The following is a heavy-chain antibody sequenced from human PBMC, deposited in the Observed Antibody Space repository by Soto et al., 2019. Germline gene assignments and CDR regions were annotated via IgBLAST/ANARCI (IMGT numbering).Heavy chain of an antibody. CDR1: GGTFSSYA. J-gene: IGHJ6*02. V-gene: IGHV1-69*13. CDR3: ACLLDIVVVPAAMAPTGNYYYGMDV. CDR2: IIPIFGPA. D-gene: IGHD2-2*03. Sequence: ASVKVSCKASGGTFSSYAISWVRQAPGQGLEWMGGIIPIFGPATYAQKFQGRVTITADEPTSTAYMERSSLRSEDTAVYYCACLLDIVVVPAAMAPTGNYYYGMDVWGQGTTVTVSS.